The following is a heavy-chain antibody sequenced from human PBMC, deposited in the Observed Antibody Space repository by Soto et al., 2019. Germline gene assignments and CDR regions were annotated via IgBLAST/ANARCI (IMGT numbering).Heavy chain of an antibody. CDR3: ARHISLRGYSYGLDFDY. J-gene: IGHJ4*02. V-gene: IGHV4-34*01. CDR1: GGSFSGYY. D-gene: IGHD5-18*01. Sequence: SETLSLTCAVYGGSFSGYYWTWIRQPPGTGLEWIGEINHSGSTYYNPSLKSRVTISVDTSKNQFSLKLSSVTAADTAVYYCARHISLRGYSYGLDFDYWGQGTLVTVSS. CDR2: INHSGST.